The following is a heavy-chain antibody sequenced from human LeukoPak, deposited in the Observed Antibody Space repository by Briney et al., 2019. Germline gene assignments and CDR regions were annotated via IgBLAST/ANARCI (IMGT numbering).Heavy chain of an antibody. Sequence: PGGSLRLSCEASGFPFSNYWMTWVRQSPGKGLEWVANIKQDGSDKYYMDSVKGRFTVSRDNAKNSLFLQMNSLRAEDTAVYHCVRESDVWSGPGIGRPLDVWGKGTTVTVSS. CDR1: GFPFSNYW. D-gene: IGHD3-3*01. V-gene: IGHV3-7*01. CDR3: VRESDVWSGPGIGRPLDV. CDR2: IKQDGSDK. J-gene: IGHJ6*04.